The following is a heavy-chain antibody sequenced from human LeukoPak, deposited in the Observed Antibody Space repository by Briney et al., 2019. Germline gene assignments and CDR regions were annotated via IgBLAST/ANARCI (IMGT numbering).Heavy chain of an antibody. CDR2: ISYDGSNK. V-gene: IGHV3-30*19. CDR3: ARGGQGYDLNWFDP. D-gene: IGHD3-3*01. CDR1: GFTFSYYG. J-gene: IGHJ5*02. Sequence: GGSLRLSCAASGFTFSYYGMHWAREAPGKGLEWVTIISYDGSNKYYADSVKGRFTISRDNSKNTLYLQMNSLRAEDTAVYYCARGGQGYDLNWFDPWGQGTLVTVSS.